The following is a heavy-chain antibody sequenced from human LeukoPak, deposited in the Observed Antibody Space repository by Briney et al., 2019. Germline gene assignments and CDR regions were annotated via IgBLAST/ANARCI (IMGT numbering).Heavy chain of an antibody. CDR2: ISGSGGST. D-gene: IGHD2-2*01. J-gene: IGHJ4*02. Sequence: GGSLRLSCAASGFTFSSYDMSWVRQAPGKGLEWVSAISGSGGSTYYADSVKGRFTISRDNSKNTLYLQMNSLRAEDTAVYYCAIVPATASSPSGYWGQGTLVTVSS. CDR3: AIVPATASSPSGY. CDR1: GFTFSSYD. V-gene: IGHV3-23*01.